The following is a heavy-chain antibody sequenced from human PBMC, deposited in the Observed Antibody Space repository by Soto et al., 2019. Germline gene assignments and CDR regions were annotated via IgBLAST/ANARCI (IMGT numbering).Heavy chain of an antibody. D-gene: IGHD1-7*01. CDR3: ASTPELQDNWFDP. J-gene: IGHJ5*02. CDR2: INPIFGTA. Sequence: ASVKVSCKASGYPFPSSDINWVRQATGQGLEWMGGINPIFGTANYAQKFQGRVTITADESTSTAYMELSSLRSEDTAVYYCASTPELQDNWFDPWGQGTLVTVSS. CDR1: GYPFPSSD. V-gene: IGHV1-69*13.